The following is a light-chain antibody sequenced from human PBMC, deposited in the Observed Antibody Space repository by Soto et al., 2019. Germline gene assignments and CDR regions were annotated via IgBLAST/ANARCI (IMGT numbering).Light chain of an antibody. CDR3: QQYNNWPLT. J-gene: IGKJ5*01. Sequence: EIVLTQSPGTRSSSPGGGGTLSCMASQRVSSYLAWYQQKPGQAPRLLIYDASNRATGIPARFSGSGSGTDFTLTISSLQSEDFAVYYCQQYNNWPLTFGQGTRLEIK. V-gene: IGKV3-11*01. CDR2: DAS. CDR1: QRVSSY.